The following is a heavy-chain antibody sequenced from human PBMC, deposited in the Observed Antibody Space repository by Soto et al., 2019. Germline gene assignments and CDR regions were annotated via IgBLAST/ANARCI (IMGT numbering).Heavy chain of an antibody. CDR2: ISGSGGST. J-gene: IGHJ4*02. CDR3: AKVGDRIEYYFDY. V-gene: IGHV3-23*01. Sequence: GGSLRLPCAASGFTLISYAISLVRQAPGRGLEWVSAISGSGGSTYYADSVKGRFTISRDNSKNTLYLQMNSLRAEDTAVYYCAKVGDRIEYYFDYWGQGTLVTVSS. D-gene: IGHD3-22*01. CDR1: GFTLISYA.